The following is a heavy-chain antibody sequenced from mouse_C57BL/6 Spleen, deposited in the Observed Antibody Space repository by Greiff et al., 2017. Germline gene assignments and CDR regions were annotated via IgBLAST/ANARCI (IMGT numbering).Heavy chain of an antibody. CDR2: ILPGSGST. D-gene: IGHD3-2*02. CDR1: GYTFTGYW. CDR3: ARSRGTAQASLDY. J-gene: IGHJ2*01. V-gene: IGHV1-9*01. Sequence: QVQLQQSGAELMKPGASVKLSCKATGYTFTGYWIEWVKQRPGHGLEWIGEILPGSGSTNSNEKFKGKATFTADTSSNTVYMQLSSLTTEDSSIYYCARSRGTAQASLDYWGQGTTLAVSS.